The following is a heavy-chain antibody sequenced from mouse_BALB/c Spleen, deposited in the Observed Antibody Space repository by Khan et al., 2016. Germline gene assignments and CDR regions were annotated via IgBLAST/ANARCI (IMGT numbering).Heavy chain of an antibody. J-gene: IGHJ2*01. Sequence: QVQLQQSGAELVRPGTSVKISCKASGYTFTNYWLGWVKQSPGHGLEWIGDIYPGGDYINYNEKFKGKATLTADTYSSTAYMQLSSLTAKDSAVYFCARSLLRVRTDYWGQGTTLTVSS. CDR1: GYTFTNYW. D-gene: IGHD1-2*01. CDR3: ARSLLRVRTDY. CDR2: IYPGGDYI. V-gene: IGHV1-63*02.